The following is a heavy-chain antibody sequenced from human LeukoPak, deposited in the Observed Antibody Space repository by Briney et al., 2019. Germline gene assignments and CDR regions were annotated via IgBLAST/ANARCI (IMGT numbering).Heavy chain of an antibody. D-gene: IGHD3-16*01. CDR1: GGTFSSYA. Sequence: SVKVSCKASGGTFSSYAISWVRQAPGQGLEGMGGIIPIFGTANYAQKFQGRVTITADKSTSTAYMELSSLRSEDTAVYYCAKEGVWGNWFDPWGQGTLVTVSS. CDR2: IIPIFGTA. CDR3: AKEGVWGNWFDP. V-gene: IGHV1-69*06. J-gene: IGHJ5*02.